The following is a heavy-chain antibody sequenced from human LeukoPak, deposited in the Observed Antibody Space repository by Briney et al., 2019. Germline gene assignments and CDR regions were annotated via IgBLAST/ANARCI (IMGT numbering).Heavy chain of an antibody. Sequence: PGGSLRLSCAASGFIFSNYWMLWVRQAPGKGLVWVSRINSDGSSTSYADSVKGRFTISRDNAKNTLYLQMNSLRAEDTAVYYCARVRGGYYSDYWGRGTLVTVS. D-gene: IGHD3-16*01. CDR1: GFIFSNYW. CDR2: INSDGSST. J-gene: IGHJ4*02. V-gene: IGHV3-74*01. CDR3: ARVRGGYYSDY.